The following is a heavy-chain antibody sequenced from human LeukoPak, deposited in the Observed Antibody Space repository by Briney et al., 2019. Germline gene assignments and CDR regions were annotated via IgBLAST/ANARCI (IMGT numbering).Heavy chain of an antibody. Sequence: SETLSLTCTVSGGPISSYYWSWIRQPPGKGLEWIGYIYYSGSTNYNPSLKSRVTISVDTSKNQFSLKLSSVTAADTAVYYCARDHLLPGLANYYYYGMDVWGQGTTVTVSS. CDR3: ARDHLLPGLANYYYYGMDV. J-gene: IGHJ6*02. CDR2: IYYSGST. D-gene: IGHD3-16*01. CDR1: GGPISSYY. V-gene: IGHV4-59*01.